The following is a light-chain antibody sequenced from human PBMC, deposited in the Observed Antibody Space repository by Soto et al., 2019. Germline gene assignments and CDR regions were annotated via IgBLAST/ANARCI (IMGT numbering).Light chain of an antibody. V-gene: IGKV1-5*03. Sequence: DIKLNHSPSTLSASVGDSVTLTCLASQIISSWLAWYQQKPGKTPRLLIYKASTLEIGVPSRFSGSGSGTEFTLTISNLQPDDVAIYYCQQYNDYSWTFGQGTKVDIK. J-gene: IGKJ1*01. CDR3: QQYNDYSWT. CDR1: QIISSW. CDR2: KAS.